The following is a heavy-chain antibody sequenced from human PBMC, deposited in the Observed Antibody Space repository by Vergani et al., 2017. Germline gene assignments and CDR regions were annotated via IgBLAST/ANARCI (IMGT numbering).Heavy chain of an antibody. Sequence: QVKLQESGPGLLKPSQTLSLTCTVSGESIRSGSHYWSWIRQPAGKGPEWIGHIHTGGSTDLNPSFKSRVSISVDTSKSQFSLKLSSVTAADTAVYYCARDSGGYVWGSYEAWFDPWGQGTLVTVSS. D-gene: IGHD3-16*01. CDR2: IHTGGST. CDR1: GESIRSGSHY. J-gene: IGHJ5*02. V-gene: IGHV4-61*02. CDR3: ARDSGGYVWGSYEAWFDP.